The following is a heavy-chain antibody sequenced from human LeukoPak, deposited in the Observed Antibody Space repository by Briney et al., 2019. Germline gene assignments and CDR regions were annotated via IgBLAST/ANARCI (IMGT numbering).Heavy chain of an antibody. V-gene: IGHV4-4*02. CDR2: IYHSGST. J-gene: IGHJ3*01. Sequence: PSETLSLTCAVSGGSISSNNWWSWVRQPPGKGLEWIGEIYHSGSTDYNPSLESRVSISVDKSKNQFSLKLSSVTAADTAVHYCARGFYGSGSYSSPGFHAFDVWGQGTMVTVSS. CDR3: ARGFYGSGSYSSPGFHAFDV. CDR1: GGSISSNNW. D-gene: IGHD3-10*01.